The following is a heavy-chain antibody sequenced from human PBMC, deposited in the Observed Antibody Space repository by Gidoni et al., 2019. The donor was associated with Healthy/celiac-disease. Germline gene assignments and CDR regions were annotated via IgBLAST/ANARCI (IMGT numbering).Heavy chain of an antibody. Sequence: EVQLLESGGGLVQPGGSLRLSCAASGFTLSSYAMSWVRQAPGKGLAWVSAISGSGGSTYYADSVKGRFTIARDNSKNTLYLQMNSLRAEDTAVYYCAKSESRGYSGYVYWGQGTLVTVSS. D-gene: IGHD5-12*01. CDR1: GFTLSSYA. J-gene: IGHJ4*02. CDR3: AKSESRGYSGYVY. CDR2: ISGSGGST. V-gene: IGHV3-23*01.